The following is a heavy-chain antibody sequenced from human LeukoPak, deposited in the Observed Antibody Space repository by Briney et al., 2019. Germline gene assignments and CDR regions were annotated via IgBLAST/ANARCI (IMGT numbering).Heavy chain of an antibody. D-gene: IGHD3-10*01. CDR1: GYTFTGYY. CDR2: INPNSGGT. CDR3: ARESGSGSYYKDAFDI. Sequence: SSVKVSFKASGYTFTGYYMHWVRQAPGQGLEWMGWINPNSGGTNYAQKFQGRVTMTRDTSISTAYMELSRLRSDDTAVYYCARESGSGSYYKDAFDIWGQGTMVTVSS. J-gene: IGHJ3*02. V-gene: IGHV1-2*02.